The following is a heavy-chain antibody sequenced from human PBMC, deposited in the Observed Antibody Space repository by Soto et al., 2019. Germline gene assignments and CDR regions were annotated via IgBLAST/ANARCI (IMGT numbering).Heavy chain of an antibody. CDR1: GVTFSTYV. J-gene: IGHJ5*02. Sequence: PGGSLRLSCASSGVTFSTYVMHWVRQAPGKGLEWLAVISYGGGSKNYADSVKGRFTISRDNSKNTLYLQMNSPRAEDTAVYYCAKFYGGNSAHTYTIDPWGQGTLVTVSS. CDR3: AKFYGGNSAHTYTIDP. V-gene: IGHV3-30*18. D-gene: IGHD2-21*02. CDR2: ISYGGGSK.